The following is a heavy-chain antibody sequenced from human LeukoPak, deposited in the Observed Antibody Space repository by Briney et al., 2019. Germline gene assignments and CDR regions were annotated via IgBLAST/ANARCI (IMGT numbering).Heavy chain of an antibody. D-gene: IGHD3-22*01. CDR1: GFTFSGCA. V-gene: IGHV3-23*01. Sequence: GGSLRLSCAASGFTFSGCAMSWVRQTPGKGLEWVSGINGSGASTYYADSVRGRFTISRDNSKNTLYLQMNSLRAEDTAVYYCAKAYYDSSGYYSFDYWGQGTLVTVSS. CDR3: AKAYYDSSGYYSFDY. J-gene: IGHJ4*02. CDR2: INGSGAST.